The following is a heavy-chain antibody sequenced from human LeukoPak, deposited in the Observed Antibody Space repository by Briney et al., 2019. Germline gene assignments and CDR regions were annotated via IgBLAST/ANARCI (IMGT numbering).Heavy chain of an antibody. CDR3: ARHLRGIAAAGRGPFDY. J-gene: IGHJ4*02. D-gene: IGHD6-13*01. CDR2: INHSGST. CDR1: GGSFSGYY. Sequence: SETLSLTCAVYGGSFSGYYWSWIRQPPGKGLEWIGVINHSGSTNYNPSLKSRVTISVDTSKNQFSLKLSSVTAADTAVYYCARHLRGIAAAGRGPFDYWGQGTLVTVSS. V-gene: IGHV4-34*01.